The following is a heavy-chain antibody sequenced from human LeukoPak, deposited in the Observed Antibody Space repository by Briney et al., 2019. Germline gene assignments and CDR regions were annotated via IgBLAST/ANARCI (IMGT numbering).Heavy chain of an antibody. Sequence: GGSLGLSCAASGFTFSSYWMSWVRQAPGRGLEWVANINEDGRTNYYVDSVEGRFTISRDNAKNSLFLQMKSLSAEDTAIYYCARGPRYYDSWGQGSLVTVSS. CDR2: INEDGRTN. V-gene: IGHV3-7*01. CDR3: ARGPRYYDS. CDR1: GFTFSSYW. J-gene: IGHJ4*02.